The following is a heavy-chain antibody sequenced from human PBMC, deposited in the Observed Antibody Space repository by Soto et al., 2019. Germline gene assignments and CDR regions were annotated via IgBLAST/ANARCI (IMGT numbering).Heavy chain of an antibody. D-gene: IGHD4-17*01. CDR1: GFTFSDSA. Sequence: EVQLVESGGGLVQPGGSLKLSCAASGFTFSDSAMHWVRQASGKGLEWVGHIRSKANNYATAYAASVKDRFTISRDDSKNTAYLQMNSLKTEDTAVYYCTILLTTVTIGGYWGQGTLVTVSS. V-gene: IGHV3-73*01. J-gene: IGHJ4*02. CDR2: IRSKANNYAT. CDR3: TILLTTVTIGGY.